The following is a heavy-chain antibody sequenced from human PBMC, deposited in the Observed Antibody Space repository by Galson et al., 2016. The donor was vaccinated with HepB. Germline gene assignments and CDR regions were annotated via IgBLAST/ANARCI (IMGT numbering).Heavy chain of an antibody. CDR1: GFIFSTHD. D-gene: IGHD2-2*01. Sequence: SLRLSCAASGFIFSTHDMHWVRQVTGKGLERVSGIETAGDTYYAGSVKGRFTISRENGKNSVYLQMNSLNAGDTAVYYCARGKSLWTMPWNYGLDVWGKGTTVTVSS. V-gene: IGHV3-13*01. CDR2: IETAGDT. J-gene: IGHJ6*04. CDR3: ARGKSLWTMPWNYGLDV.